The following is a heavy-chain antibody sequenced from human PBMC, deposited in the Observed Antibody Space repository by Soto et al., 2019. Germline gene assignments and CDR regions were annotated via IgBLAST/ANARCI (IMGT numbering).Heavy chain of an antibody. Sequence: TGGSLRLSCAASGFTFSSYAMHWVRQAPGKGLEWVAVISYDGSNEYYADSVKGRFTISRDNSKNTLYLQMNSLRAEDTAVYHCARLEVYDSSGYSKGGLDYWGQGTLVTVSS. CDR3: ARLEVYDSSGYSKGGLDY. CDR2: ISYDGSNE. CDR1: GFTFSSYA. V-gene: IGHV3-30-3*01. D-gene: IGHD3-22*01. J-gene: IGHJ4*02.